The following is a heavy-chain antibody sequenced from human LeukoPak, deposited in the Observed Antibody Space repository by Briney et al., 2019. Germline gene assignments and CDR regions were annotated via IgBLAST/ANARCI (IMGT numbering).Heavy chain of an antibody. D-gene: IGHD6-6*01. CDR1: GGSISSGGYY. V-gene: IGHV4-31*03. CDR3: ARDSYSSSIRWFDS. CDR2: IDYSGTA. Sequence: PSQTLSLTCTVSGGSISSGGYYWSWIRQLPGKGLERIGYIDYSGTAYYNPSLKSRVTISIDTSNNQFSVKLSSVTAADTAVYYCARDSYSSSIRWFDSWGQGTLVIVSS. J-gene: IGHJ5*01.